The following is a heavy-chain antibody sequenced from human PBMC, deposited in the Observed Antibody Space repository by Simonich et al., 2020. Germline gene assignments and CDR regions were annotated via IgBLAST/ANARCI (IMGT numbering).Heavy chain of an antibody. J-gene: IGHJ4*02. CDR1: GYTFTSYG. D-gene: IGHD2-15*01. Sequence: QVQLVQSGAEVKKPGASVKVSCKASGYTFTSYGISWVRQAPGQGLEWMGWISAYNGNTNYAQKLQGRGTMTTDTSTSTAYRELRSLRSDDTAVYYCARASRGTWWYYYFDYWGQGTLVTVSS. V-gene: IGHV1-18*01. CDR2: ISAYNGNT. CDR3: ARASRGTWWYYYFDY.